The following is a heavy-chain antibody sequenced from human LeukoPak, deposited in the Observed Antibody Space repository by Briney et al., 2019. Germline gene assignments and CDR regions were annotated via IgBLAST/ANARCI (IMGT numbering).Heavy chain of an antibody. CDR1: GYTFSSYY. V-gene: IGHV1-46*01. CDR2: IIPSDGFT. Sequence: ASVKVSCKASGYTFSSYYVHWVRQAPGQGLEWMGMIIPSDGFTSYAQKFQGRVTMTRDMSTSTAYMELSSLRSEDTAVYYCARATYYYDSSGWGTGAFDIWGQGTMVTVSS. D-gene: IGHD3-22*01. CDR3: ARATYYYDSSGWGTGAFDI. J-gene: IGHJ3*02.